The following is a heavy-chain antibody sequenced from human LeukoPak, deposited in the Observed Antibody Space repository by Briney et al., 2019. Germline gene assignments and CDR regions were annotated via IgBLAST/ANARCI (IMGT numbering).Heavy chain of an antibody. CDR2: ISSSGSTI. CDR3: ALLSGSYFHEGDY. D-gene: IGHD1-26*01. Sequence: PGGSLRLSCAASGFTFSDYYMSWIRQAPGKGLEWVSYISSSGSTIYYADSVKGRFTISRDNSKNSLYLQMNSLRTEDTALYYCALLSGSYFHEGDYWGQGTLVTVSS. J-gene: IGHJ4*02. CDR1: GFTFSDYY. V-gene: IGHV3-11*01.